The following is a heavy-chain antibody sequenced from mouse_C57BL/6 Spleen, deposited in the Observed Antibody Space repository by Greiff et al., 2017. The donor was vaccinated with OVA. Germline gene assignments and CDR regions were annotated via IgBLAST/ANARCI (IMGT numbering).Heavy chain of an antibody. D-gene: IGHD2-3*01. Sequence: VQLQQPGAELVRPGSSVKLSCKASGYTFTSYWMDWVKQRPGQGLEWIGNIYPSDSETHYNQKFKDKATLTVDKSSSTAYMQLSSLTSEDSAVYYCARRDDGYPHYYAMDYWGQGTSVTVSS. CDR1: GYTFTSYW. CDR3: ARRDDGYPHYYAMDY. V-gene: IGHV1-61*01. J-gene: IGHJ4*01. CDR2: IYPSDSET.